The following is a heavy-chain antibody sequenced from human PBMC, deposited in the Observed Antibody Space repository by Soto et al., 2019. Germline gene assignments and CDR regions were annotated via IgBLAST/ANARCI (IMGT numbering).Heavy chain of an antibody. D-gene: IGHD2-2*01. CDR2: IYHSGSI. Sequence: QVQLQESGPGLVKPSGTLSLTCAVSSGSISSTNWWSWVRQSPGKGLEWIGEIYHSGSINYNPSPKSRVTMSVDKSKNQFSLKLSSVTAADTAVYYCARDCSSSSCYGRAFDVWGQGTMVTVSS. J-gene: IGHJ3*01. CDR1: SGSISSTNW. CDR3: ARDCSSSSCYGRAFDV. V-gene: IGHV4-4*02.